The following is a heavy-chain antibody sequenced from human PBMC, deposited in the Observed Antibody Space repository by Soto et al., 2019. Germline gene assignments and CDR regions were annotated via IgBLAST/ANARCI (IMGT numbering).Heavy chain of an antibody. V-gene: IGHV3-30*18. CDR3: AKGGRQWLGTSDLNY. Sequence: VQLVESGGGVVQPGRSLRLSCAASGFTFSDYAMHWVRQAPGKGLEWVAVVSHDGRNTHYADSVKGRVTISRDSSMNTVSLEMTSLRAEDTAGYYCAKGGRQWLGTSDLNYWGQGALVTVSS. CDR1: GFTFSDYA. CDR2: VSHDGRNT. D-gene: IGHD6-19*01. J-gene: IGHJ4*02.